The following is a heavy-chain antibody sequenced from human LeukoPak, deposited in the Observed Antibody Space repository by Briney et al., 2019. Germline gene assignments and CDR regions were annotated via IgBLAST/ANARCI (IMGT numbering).Heavy chain of an antibody. CDR2: IKYDDTVK. Sequence: GGSLRLSCTAAGFTFGTYWMSWVRQSPEKGLEFVANIKYDDTVKNYVDSVKGRFTISRDNPSNSVYLQMDSLRPEDTALYYCARGPDSSAFHYWGQGAQVTVSS. CDR3: ARGPDSSAFHY. J-gene: IGHJ4*02. D-gene: IGHD2-15*01. CDR1: GFTFGTYW. V-gene: IGHV3-7*01.